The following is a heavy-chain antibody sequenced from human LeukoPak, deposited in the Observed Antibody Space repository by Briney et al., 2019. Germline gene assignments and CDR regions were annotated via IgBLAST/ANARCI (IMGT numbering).Heavy chain of an antibody. CDR1: GFTFSSYR. V-gene: IGHV3-7*03. CDR2: IKQDGSEK. J-gene: IGHJ6*04. CDR3: AREDYYYYYGMDV. Sequence: GGSLRLSCAASGFTFSSYRMSWVRQAPGKGLEWVANIKQDGSEKYYVDSVKGRFTISRDNAKNSLYLQMNSLRAEDTAVYYCAREDYYYYYGMDVWGKGTTVTVSS.